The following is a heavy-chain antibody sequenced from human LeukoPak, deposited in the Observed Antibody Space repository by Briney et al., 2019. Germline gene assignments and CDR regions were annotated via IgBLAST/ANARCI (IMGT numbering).Heavy chain of an antibody. CDR1: GFTFGDYA. CDR2: IRSKAYGGTT. D-gene: IGHD2-2*01. CDR3: TRNYRGIIVVPAAVRYYYYYMDV. Sequence: GRSLRLSCTASGFTFGDYAMSWVRQAPGKALEWVGFIRSKAYGGTTEYAASVKGRFTISRDDSKSIAYLQMNSLKTEDTAVYYCTRNYRGIIVVPAAVRYYYYYMDVWGKGTTVTVSS. V-gene: IGHV3-49*04. J-gene: IGHJ6*03.